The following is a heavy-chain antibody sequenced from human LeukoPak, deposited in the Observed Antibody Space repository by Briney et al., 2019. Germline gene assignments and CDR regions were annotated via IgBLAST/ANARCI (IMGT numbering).Heavy chain of an antibody. CDR3: ARELTLGY. CDR1: GFTFSSYS. V-gene: IGHV3-48*01. J-gene: IGHJ4*02. CDR2: ISSSSSTI. Sequence: GGSLRLSCAASGFTFSSYSMNWVRQAPGKGLEWVSYISSSSSTIYYADSVKGRFIISRDNAKNSLYLQMNSLRAEDTAVYYCARELTLGYWGQGTLVTVSS. D-gene: IGHD1-14*01.